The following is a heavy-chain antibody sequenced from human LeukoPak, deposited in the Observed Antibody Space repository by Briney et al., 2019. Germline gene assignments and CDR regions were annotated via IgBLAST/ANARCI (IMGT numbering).Heavy chain of an antibody. Sequence: SETLSLTCTVSGGSVSSSSYYWGWIRQPPGKGLEWIGSIYYSGSTYYNPSLKSRLTLSLDTSQNQFSLKLTSVTAADTAVYYCARESGPWDKNWFDPWAREPWSPSPQ. CDR3: ARESGPWDKNWFDP. V-gene: IGHV4-39*07. CDR2: IYYSGST. D-gene: IGHD3-3*01. J-gene: IGHJ5*02. CDR1: GGSVSSSSYY.